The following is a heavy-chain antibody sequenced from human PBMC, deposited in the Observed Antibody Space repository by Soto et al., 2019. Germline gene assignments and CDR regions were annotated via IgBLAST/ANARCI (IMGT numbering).Heavy chain of an antibody. V-gene: IGHV4-38-2*01. CDR3: ARVRRYCSGGSCYSDWFDP. Sequence: PSETLSLTCAVSGYSISSGYYWGWIRQPPGKGLEWIGSIYHSGSTYYNPSLKSRVTISVDTSKNQFSLKLSSVTAADTAVYYCARVRRYCSGGSCYSDWFDPWGQGTLVTVSS. D-gene: IGHD2-15*01. CDR2: IYHSGST. J-gene: IGHJ5*02. CDR1: GYSISSGYY.